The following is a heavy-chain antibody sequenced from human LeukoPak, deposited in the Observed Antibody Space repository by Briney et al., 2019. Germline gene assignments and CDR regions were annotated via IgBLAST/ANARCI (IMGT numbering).Heavy chain of an antibody. CDR3: ARAVGASPYFDY. CDR1: GFTFRNSD. D-gene: IGHD1-26*01. J-gene: IGHJ4*02. Sequence: GGSLRLSCAASGFTFRNSDMHWVRQAPGKGPEWVAFIQADGGNKYYADSVKGRFTISRDNAKNSLYLQMNSLRAEDTALYYCARAVGASPYFDYWGQGTLVTVSS. V-gene: IGHV3-30*02. CDR2: IQADGGNK.